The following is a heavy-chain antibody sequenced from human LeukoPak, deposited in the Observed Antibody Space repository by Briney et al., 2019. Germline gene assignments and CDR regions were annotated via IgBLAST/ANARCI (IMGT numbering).Heavy chain of an antibody. D-gene: IGHD2-15*01. CDR2: ISSSGSTI. J-gene: IGHJ4*02. CDR1: GFTFSSYE. V-gene: IGHV3-48*03. Sequence: GGSLRLSCAASGFTFSSYEMNWVRQAPGRGLEWVSYISSSGSTIYYADSVKGRFTISGDNAKNSLYLQMNSLRAEDTAVYYCARDRVDCSGGSCDTRGLFDYWGQGTLVTVSS. CDR3: ARDRVDCSGGSCDTRGLFDY.